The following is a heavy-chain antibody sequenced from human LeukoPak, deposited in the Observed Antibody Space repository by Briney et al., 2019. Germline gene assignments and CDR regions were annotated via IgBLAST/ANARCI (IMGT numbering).Heavy chain of an antibody. CDR2: ISAYNGNT. J-gene: IGHJ4*02. V-gene: IGHV1-18*01. CDR1: GYTFTSYG. Sequence: ASVTVSCKASGYTFTSYGISWVRQAPGQGLEWMGWISAYNGNTNYAQKLQGRVTMTTDTSTSTAYMELRSLRSDDTAVYYCARGGSSGWYPYYFDYWGQGTLVTVSS. CDR3: ARGGSSGWYPYYFDY. D-gene: IGHD6-19*01.